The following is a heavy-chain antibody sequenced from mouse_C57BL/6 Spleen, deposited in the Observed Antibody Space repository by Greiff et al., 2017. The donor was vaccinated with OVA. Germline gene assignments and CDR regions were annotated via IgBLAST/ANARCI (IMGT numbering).Heavy chain of an antibody. CDR1: GYTFTSYW. J-gene: IGHJ1*03. V-gene: IGHV1-52*01. CDR3: ARVYYGSSSWYFDV. D-gene: IGHD1-1*01. CDR2: IDPSDSET. Sequence: VQLQQPGAELVRPGSSVKLSCKASGYTFTSYWMHWVKQRPIQGLEWIGNIDPSDSETHYNQKFKDKATLTVDKSSSTAYMQLSSLTSEDSAVYYCARVYYGSSSWYFDVWGTGTTVTVSS.